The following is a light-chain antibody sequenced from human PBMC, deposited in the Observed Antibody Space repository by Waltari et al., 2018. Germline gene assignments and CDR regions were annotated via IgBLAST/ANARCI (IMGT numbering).Light chain of an antibody. Sequence: QSVLTQPPPASGPPGQRVTISCSGSSSNIGSQYVFWYQQLPGTAPKLLSYRNNQRPSGVPDRFSGSKSGTSASLAISGLRSEDEADYHCAVWDDSLSAWVFGGGTKLTVL. J-gene: IGLJ3*02. CDR3: AVWDDSLSAWV. CDR1: SSNIGSQY. V-gene: IGLV1-47*01. CDR2: RNN.